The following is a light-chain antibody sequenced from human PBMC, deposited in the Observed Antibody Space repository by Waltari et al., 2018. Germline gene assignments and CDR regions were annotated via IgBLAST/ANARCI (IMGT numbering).Light chain of an antibody. Sequence: DIVLTQSPLSLPVTPGEPASISCRSSQSLLHSNGYNYLDWYLQKPGQSPQPLNFLGSNRASGVPDRFSGSASGTDFTLKISRVEAEDVGVYYCMQVLHTPYSFGQGTKLEIK. CDR3: MQVLHTPYS. J-gene: IGKJ2*03. V-gene: IGKV2-28*01. CDR1: QSLLHSNGYNY. CDR2: LGS.